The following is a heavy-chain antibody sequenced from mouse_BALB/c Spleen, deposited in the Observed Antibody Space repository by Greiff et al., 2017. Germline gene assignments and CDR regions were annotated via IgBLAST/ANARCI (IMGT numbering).Heavy chain of an antibody. J-gene: IGHJ4*01. Sequence: VKLVESGPGLVQPSQSLSITCTVSGFSLTSYGVHWVRQSPGKGLEWLGVIWSGGSTDYNAAFISRLSISKDNSKSQVFFKMNSLQANDTAIYYCASGYDESYAMDYWGQGTSVTVSS. CDR3: ASGYDESYAMDY. CDR1: GFSLTSYG. D-gene: IGHD2-2*01. CDR2: IWSGGST. V-gene: IGHV2-2*02.